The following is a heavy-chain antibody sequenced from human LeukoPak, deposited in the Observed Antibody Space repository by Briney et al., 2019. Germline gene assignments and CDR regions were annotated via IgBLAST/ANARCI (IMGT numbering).Heavy chain of an antibody. CDR1: GGTFINYA. J-gene: IGHJ4*02. CDR3: ARHPTNYYDSSGSLGYFDY. V-gene: IGHV1-69*04. Sequence: SVTVSFKASGGTFINYAISWVRQAPGQGGEGMGRIIPILGIANYAQKFQGRVTITADKSTSTAYMELSSLRSEDTAVYYCARHPTNYYDSSGSLGYFDYWGQGTLVTVSS. D-gene: IGHD3-22*01. CDR2: IIPILGIA.